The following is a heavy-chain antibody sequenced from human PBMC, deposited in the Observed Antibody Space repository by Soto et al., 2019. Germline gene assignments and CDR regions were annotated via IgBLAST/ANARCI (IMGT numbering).Heavy chain of an antibody. Sequence: SETLSLTCTVSGGSISSSSYYWGWIRQPPGKGLEWIGSIYYSGSTYYNPSLKSRVTISVDTSKNQFSLKLSSVTAADTAVYYCARHVLGGRSSSWYVSYYYYYGMDVWGQGSTVAVSS. CDR2: IYYSGST. J-gene: IGHJ6*02. CDR3: ARHVLGGRSSSWYVSYYYYYGMDV. D-gene: IGHD6-13*01. V-gene: IGHV4-39*01. CDR1: GGSISSSSYY.